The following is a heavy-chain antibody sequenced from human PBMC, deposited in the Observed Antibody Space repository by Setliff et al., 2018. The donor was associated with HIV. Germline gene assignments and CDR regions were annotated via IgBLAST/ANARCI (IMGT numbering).Heavy chain of an antibody. J-gene: IGHJ4*02. Sequence: PSETLSLTCTVSGGSINTYYWSWIRQPAGKGLEWIGRFYTSGSTNYNPSLKSRVTMSVDTSQNQFSLKLSSVTAADTAIYYCARRIYGNNPYFDYWSQGTLVTVSS. D-gene: IGHD4-17*01. CDR3: ARRIYGNNPYFDY. V-gene: IGHV4-4*07. CDR2: FYTSGST. CDR1: GGSINTYY.